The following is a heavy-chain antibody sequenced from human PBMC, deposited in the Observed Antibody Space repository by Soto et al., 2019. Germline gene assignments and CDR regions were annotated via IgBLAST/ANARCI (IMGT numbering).Heavy chain of an antibody. CDR1: GCSINSSSYF. J-gene: IGHJ5*02. CDR2: IYYSGRT. CDR3: ARHYSSGSRNWFDP. Sequence: XETLSLTCSVSGCSINSSSYFWGWVRQPPGKGVEWIGIIYYSGRTYYNPSLRSRVTTSVDTSKNQFSLKLSSVTAADTAVFYCARHYSSGSRNWFDPWGQGTLVTVSS. D-gene: IGHD6-19*01. V-gene: IGHV4-39*01.